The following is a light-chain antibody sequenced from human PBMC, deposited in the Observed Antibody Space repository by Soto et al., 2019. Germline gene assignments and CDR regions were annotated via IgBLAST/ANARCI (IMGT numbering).Light chain of an antibody. J-gene: IGKJ2*01. CDR1: QPISTY. Sequence: ILMTQSPATLSSSPGESATISCRASQPISTYLAWYQQKPGQAPRVVIFDASNLGTGIPSRFSGSGSGTDFTLTISSLEPDDFAIYYCQQHSNCSFTFGPGTKLEIK. CDR2: DAS. CDR3: QQHSNCSFT. V-gene: IGKV3-11*01.